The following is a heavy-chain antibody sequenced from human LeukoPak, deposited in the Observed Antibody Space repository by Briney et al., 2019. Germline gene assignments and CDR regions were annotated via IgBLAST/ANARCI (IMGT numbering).Heavy chain of an antibody. J-gene: IGHJ4*02. V-gene: IGHV3-53*01. D-gene: IGHD2-15*01. CDR3: AREGCSGGSCYYSQ. CDR2: IYSGGST. Sequence: GGSLRLSCAASGFTVSSNYMSWVRQAPGKGLEWVSVIYSGGSTYYADSVKGRFTISRDNCKNTLYLQMNSLRAEDTAVYYCAREGCSGGSCYYSQWGQGTLVTVSS. CDR1: GFTVSSNY.